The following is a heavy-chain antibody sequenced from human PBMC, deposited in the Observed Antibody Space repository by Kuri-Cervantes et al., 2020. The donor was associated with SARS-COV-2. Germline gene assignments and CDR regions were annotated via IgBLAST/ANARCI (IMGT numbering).Heavy chain of an antibody. D-gene: IGHD3-10*01. J-gene: IGHJ4*02. CDR3: AKGPYGFGWDQGYYFDH. CDR1: GFTFSSYA. Sequence: GGSLRLSCAASGFTFSSYAMSWVRQAPGKGLEWVSAISGSGGSTYYADSVKGRFTISRDNSKNTLYLQMNSLRAEDTAVYYCAKGPYGFGWDQGYYFDHWGQGTLVTVSS. CDR2: ISGSGGST. V-gene: IGHV3-23*01.